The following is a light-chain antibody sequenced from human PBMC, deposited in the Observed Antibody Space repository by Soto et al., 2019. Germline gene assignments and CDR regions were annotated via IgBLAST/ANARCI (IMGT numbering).Light chain of an antibody. J-gene: IGKJ5*01. CDR1: HSVNSH. Sequence: MMMTQSPATLSVSPGERATLSCRTSHSVNSHVAWYQQKPGQAPRLLLYGASTRATGIPVRFSGSGFGTEFTLTISSLQSEDFAVYYCQQYKKWPLFGQGTRLEI. V-gene: IGKV3-15*01. CDR3: QQYKKWPL. CDR2: GAS.